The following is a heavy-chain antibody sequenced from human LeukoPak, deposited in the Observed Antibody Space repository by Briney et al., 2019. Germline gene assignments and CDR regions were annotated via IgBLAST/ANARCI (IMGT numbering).Heavy chain of an antibody. CDR3: ATLFTRYSSGWYYFDY. CDR1: GFTFTSYA. D-gene: IGHD6-19*01. J-gene: IGHJ4*02. Sequence: GGSLRLSCAASGFTFTSYAMSWVRQAPGKGLEWVSGIDGSGGSTYDADSVKGRFTVSRDSSKNTLYLQMNSLRAEDTAVYYCATLFTRYSSGWYYFDYWGQGTLVTVSS. V-gene: IGHV3-23*01. CDR2: IDGSGGST.